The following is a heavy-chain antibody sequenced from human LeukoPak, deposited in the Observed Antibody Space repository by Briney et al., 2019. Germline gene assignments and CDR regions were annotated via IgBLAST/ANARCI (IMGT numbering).Heavy chain of an antibody. D-gene: IGHD2-2*01. V-gene: IGHV1-18*01. CDR2: ISAYNGNT. CDR1: GGTFSSYG. J-gene: IGHJ5*02. Sequence: ASVKVSCKASGGTFSSYGISWVRQAPGQGLEWMGWISAYNGNTNYAQKLQGRVTMTTDTSTSTAYMELRSLRSDDTAVYYCARDRSLLGYCSSTSCLVGWFDPWGQGTLVTVSS. CDR3: ARDRSLLGYCSSTSCLVGWFDP.